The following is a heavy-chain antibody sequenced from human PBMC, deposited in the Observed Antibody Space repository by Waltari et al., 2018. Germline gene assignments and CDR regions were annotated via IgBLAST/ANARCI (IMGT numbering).Heavy chain of an antibody. J-gene: IGHJ5*02. V-gene: IGHV4-39*07. CDR3: ARHGLIAVAPNWFDP. D-gene: IGHD6-19*01. Sequence: QLQLQESGPGLVKTSETLSLTCTVSGRSISSSSYYWGCQRPPQGKGLEWIGRIYYSGSTYYNPSLKSRVTISVDTSKNQFSLKLSSVTAADTAVYYCARHGLIAVAPNWFDPWGQGTLVTVSS. CDR2: IYYSGST. CDR1: GRSISSSSYY.